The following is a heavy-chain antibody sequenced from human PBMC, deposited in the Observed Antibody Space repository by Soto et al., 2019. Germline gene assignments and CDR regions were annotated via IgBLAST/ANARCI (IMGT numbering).Heavy chain of an antibody. CDR1: GFTFSNYA. Sequence: EVQLLESGGGLVQPGGSLRLSCEASGFTFSNYAVTWVRQAPGKGLEWVSTISGSGGSTYYADSVKGRFTISRDNSKNTLYLQMNSLRAEDTALYYCAKDQGSSWYEIDYWGQGTLVTVSS. CDR3: AKDQGSSWYEIDY. CDR2: ISGSGGST. J-gene: IGHJ4*02. D-gene: IGHD6-13*01. V-gene: IGHV3-23*01.